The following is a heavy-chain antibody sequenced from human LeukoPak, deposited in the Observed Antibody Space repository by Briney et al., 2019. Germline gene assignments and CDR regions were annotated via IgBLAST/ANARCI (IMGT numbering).Heavy chain of an antibody. V-gene: IGHV3-53*01. Sequence: PGGSLRLYCAASGFTVSSNYMSWVRQAPGKGLEWVSVIYSGGGTYYADSVKGRFTISRDNSKNTLYRQMNSLRGEDTAVYYCAREIVGAAGPVDIWGQGKMVTVSS. D-gene: IGHD1-26*01. J-gene: IGHJ3*02. CDR3: AREIVGAAGPVDI. CDR2: IYSGGGT. CDR1: GFTVSSNY.